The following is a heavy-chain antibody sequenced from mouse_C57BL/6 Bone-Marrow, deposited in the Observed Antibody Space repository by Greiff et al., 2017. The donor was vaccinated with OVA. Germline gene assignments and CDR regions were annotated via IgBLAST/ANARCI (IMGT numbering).Heavy chain of an antibody. CDR1: GYTFTSYT. J-gene: IGHJ2*01. V-gene: IGHV1-4*01. CDR2: ITPSSGYT. D-gene: IGHD1-1*01. Sequence: QVQLQQSGAELARPGASVKMSCKASGYTFTSYTMHWVKQRPGQGLEWIGYITPSSGYTKYNQKFKDKATLTADKSSSTAYMQLSSLTSEDSAVYYCARGAYGSSYGGYWGQGTTLTVSS. CDR3: ARGAYGSSYGGY.